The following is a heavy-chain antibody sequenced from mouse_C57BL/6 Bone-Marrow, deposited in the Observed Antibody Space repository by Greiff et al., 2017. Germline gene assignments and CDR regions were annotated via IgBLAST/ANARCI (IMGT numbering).Heavy chain of an antibody. J-gene: IGHJ3*01. CDR2: IYPGDGDT. CDR1: GYAFSSYW. CDR3: ARPGGFAY. V-gene: IGHV1-80*01. Sequence: VKLMESGAELVKPGASVKISCKASGYAFSSYWMNWVKQRPGKGLEWIGQIYPGDGDTNYNGKFKGKATLTADKSSSTAYMQLSSLTSEDSAVYFCARPGGFAYWGQGTLVTVSA.